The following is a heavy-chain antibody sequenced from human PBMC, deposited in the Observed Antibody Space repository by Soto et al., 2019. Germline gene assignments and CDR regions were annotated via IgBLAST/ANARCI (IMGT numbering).Heavy chain of an antibody. CDR1: GFTFSSYA. V-gene: IGHV3-23*01. Sequence: EVQLLESGGGLVQPGGSLRLSCAASGFTFSSYAMSWVRQAPGKGLEWVSTISGSGGSAYYADSVKGRFTISRDNSKNTLYLQMNSRRAEDTAVYYCAKQQGSGTPNSDSMDVWGQGTTVTVSS. D-gene: IGHD3-10*01. CDR2: ISGSGGSA. J-gene: IGHJ6*02. CDR3: AKQQGSGTPNSDSMDV.